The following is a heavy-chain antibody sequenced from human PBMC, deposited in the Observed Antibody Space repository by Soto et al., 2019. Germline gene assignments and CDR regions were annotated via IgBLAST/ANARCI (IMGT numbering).Heavy chain of an antibody. J-gene: IGHJ4*02. Sequence: EVQLVESGGGLVKPGGSLRLSCAASGFTVSSNYMSWVRQAPGKGLEWVSVIYSGGSTYYADSVKGRFTISRHNSKNTLYLQMNSLRAEDTAVYYCASVLPDTYDFWSGYSYYFDYWGQGTLVTVSS. D-gene: IGHD3-3*01. CDR3: ASVLPDTYDFWSGYSYYFDY. V-gene: IGHV3-53*04. CDR1: GFTVSSNY. CDR2: IYSGGST.